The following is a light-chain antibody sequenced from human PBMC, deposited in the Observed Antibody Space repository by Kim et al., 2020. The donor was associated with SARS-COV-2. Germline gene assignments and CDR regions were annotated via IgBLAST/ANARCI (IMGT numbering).Light chain of an antibody. J-gene: IGLJ3*02. Sequence: ASGKPTCPLSSGHSSYAIAWHQQQPEKGPRYLMKLNSDGSHSKGDGIPDRFSGSSSGAERYLTISSLQSEDEADYYCQTWGTGIRVFGGGTQLTVL. CDR2: LNSDGSH. CDR1: SGHSSYA. CDR3: QTWGTGIRV. V-gene: IGLV4-69*01.